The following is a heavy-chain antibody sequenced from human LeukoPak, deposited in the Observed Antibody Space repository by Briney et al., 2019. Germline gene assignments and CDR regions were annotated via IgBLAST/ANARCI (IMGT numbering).Heavy chain of an antibody. D-gene: IGHD2-21*02. Sequence: PSETLSLTCSVSGGSITNYYWSWLRQPPGKGLEWIAYIHFSGSTNINPSLKSRVTMSLDTSKHHFSLDLTSVTAADTAVYYCARTYCGGDCFLGNWYFDLWGRGTLITVSS. CDR3: ARTYCGGDCFLGNWYFDL. CDR1: GGSITNYY. CDR2: IHFSGST. J-gene: IGHJ2*01. V-gene: IGHV4-4*09.